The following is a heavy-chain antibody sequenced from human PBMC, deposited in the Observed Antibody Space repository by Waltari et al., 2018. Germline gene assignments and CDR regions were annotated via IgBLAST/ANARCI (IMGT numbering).Heavy chain of an antibody. D-gene: IGHD5-12*01. CDR1: GFTFSSYG. CDR3: ARKRSGYDWGFDY. Sequence: QVQLVESGGGVVQPGRSLRLSCAASGFTFSSYGMHWVRQAPGKGLDWVAVIWYDGSNKYYADSVKGRFTISRDNSKNTLYLQMNSLRAEDTAVYYCARKRSGYDWGFDYWGQGTLVTVSS. V-gene: IGHV3-33*01. CDR2: IWYDGSNK. J-gene: IGHJ4*02.